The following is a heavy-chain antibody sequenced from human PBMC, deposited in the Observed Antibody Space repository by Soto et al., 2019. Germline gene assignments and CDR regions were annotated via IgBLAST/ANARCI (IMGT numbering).Heavy chain of an antibody. CDR1: GYTFSSYH. J-gene: IGHJ4*02. Sequence: QIQLVQSGAEVKKPGASVKVSCKASGYTFSSYHITWVRQAPGQGLEWMGWISAYNGNTNYAQNLQGRVTMTTAPSTSTAYMELRSLRSDDTAVYYCAGDLPPVDYWGQGTLVTVSS. V-gene: IGHV1-18*01. CDR2: ISAYNGNT. CDR3: AGDLPPVDY.